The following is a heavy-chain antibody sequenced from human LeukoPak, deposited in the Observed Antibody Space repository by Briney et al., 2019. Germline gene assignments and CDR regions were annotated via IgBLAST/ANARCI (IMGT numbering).Heavy chain of an antibody. D-gene: IGHD2-15*01. CDR3: ARDHDGSCYFDY. Sequence: ASVKVSCKASGCTFTGYYMHWVRQAPGQGLEWMGWINPNSGGTNYAQKFQGRVTITADESTSTAYMELSSLRSEDTAVYYCARDHDGSCYFDYWGQGTLVTVSS. CDR1: GCTFTGYY. CDR2: INPNSGGT. V-gene: IGHV1-2*02. J-gene: IGHJ4*02.